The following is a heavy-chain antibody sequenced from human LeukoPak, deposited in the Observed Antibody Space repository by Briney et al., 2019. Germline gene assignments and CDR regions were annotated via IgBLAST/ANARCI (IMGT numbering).Heavy chain of an antibody. CDR3: ARRPRDAGGVEEAGFSFDF. CDR2: IYPGDSDA. Sequence: GESLKISCKVSGYSLINSWIGRVRQLPGKGLEWMGVIYPGDSDARYSPSLQGQVTFSVDKSIKTAYLHWSSLKASDTATYYCARRPRDAGGVEEAGFSFDFWGQGTLVTVSS. D-gene: IGHD6-19*01. CDR1: GYSLINSW. V-gene: IGHV5-51*01. J-gene: IGHJ4*02.